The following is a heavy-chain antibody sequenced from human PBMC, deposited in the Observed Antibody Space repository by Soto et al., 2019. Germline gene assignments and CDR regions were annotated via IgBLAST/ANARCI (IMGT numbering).Heavy chain of an antibody. Sequence: ASETLSLTCTVSGGSISSYYWSWIRQPPGKGLEWIGYIYYSGSTNYNPSLKSRVTISVDTSKNQFSLKLSSVTAADTAVYYCARLKDAGRYGDYFDYRGQGTLVTVS. CDR2: IYYSGST. D-gene: IGHD2-21*01. J-gene: IGHJ4*02. CDR3: ARLKDAGRYGDYFDY. CDR1: GGSISSYY. V-gene: IGHV4-59*08.